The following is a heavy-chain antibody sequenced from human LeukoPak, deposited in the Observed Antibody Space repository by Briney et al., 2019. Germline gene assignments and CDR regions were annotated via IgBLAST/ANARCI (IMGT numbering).Heavy chain of an antibody. J-gene: IGHJ3*02. Sequence: PSETLSLTCTVSGGSISSYYWSWIRHPQGKGLEWIGYIYYSGSTNYNPSLKSRVTISVDTSKNQFSLKLSSVTAADTAVYYCARYYYGSGSLDASDIWGQGTMVTVSS. CDR2: IYYSGST. CDR1: GGSISSYY. D-gene: IGHD3-10*01. CDR3: ARYYYGSGSLDASDI. V-gene: IGHV4-59*01.